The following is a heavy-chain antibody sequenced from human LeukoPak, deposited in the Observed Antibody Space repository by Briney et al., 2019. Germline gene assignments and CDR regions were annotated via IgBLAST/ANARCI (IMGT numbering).Heavy chain of an antibody. D-gene: IGHD3-10*01. CDR3: ARVSGPGMNEYFHL. J-gene: IGHJ1*01. CDR1: GFTFSEAW. Sequence: GGSLRLSCAASGFTFSEAWMHWVRQAAGKGLVWASRINNDGRTTRYADSVKGRFTISRDNAKNTLYLQMNGLRAEDTAAYYCARVSGPGMNEYFHLWGQGTLVTVSS. V-gene: IGHV3-74*01. CDR2: INNDGRTT.